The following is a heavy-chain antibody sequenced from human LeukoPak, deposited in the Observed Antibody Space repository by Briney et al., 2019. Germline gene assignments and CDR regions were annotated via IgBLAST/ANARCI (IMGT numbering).Heavy chain of an antibody. V-gene: IGHV4-34*01. D-gene: IGHD1-1*01. Sequence: SETLSLTCAVYGGPFSGYYWSWIRQPPGKGLEWIGEINHSGSANYNPSLKSRVTISVDTSKNQFSLKLSSVTAADTAVYYCSRGLPPTDTESPRDHWGQGTLVTVSS. J-gene: IGHJ4*02. CDR3: SRGLPPTDTESPRDH. CDR2: INHSGSA. CDR1: GGPFSGYY.